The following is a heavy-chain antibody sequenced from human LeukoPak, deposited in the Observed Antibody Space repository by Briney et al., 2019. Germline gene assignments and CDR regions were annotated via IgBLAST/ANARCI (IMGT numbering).Heavy chain of an antibody. CDR3: ASGVVVAATYFDY. Sequence: PSETLSLTCAVYGGSFSGYYWSWIRQPPGKGLEWIGEINHSGSTNYNPSLKSRVTISVGTSKNQFSLKLSSVTAADTAVYYCASGVVVAATYFDYWGQGTLVTVSS. V-gene: IGHV4-34*01. D-gene: IGHD2-15*01. J-gene: IGHJ4*02. CDR1: GGSFSGYY. CDR2: INHSGST.